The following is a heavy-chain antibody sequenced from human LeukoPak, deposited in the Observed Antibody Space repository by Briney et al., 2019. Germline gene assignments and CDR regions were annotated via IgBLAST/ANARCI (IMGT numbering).Heavy chain of an antibody. CDR1: GFTFSSYG. J-gene: IGHJ4*02. CDR2: IWYDGSNK. V-gene: IGHV3-33*01. D-gene: IGHD5-18*01. Sequence: PGGSLRLSCAASGFTFSSYGMHWVRQAPGKGLEWVAVIWYDGSNKYYADSVKGRFTISRDNSKNTLYLQKNSLRAEDTAVYYCARDETAMSLDYWGQGTLVTVSS. CDR3: ARDETAMSLDY.